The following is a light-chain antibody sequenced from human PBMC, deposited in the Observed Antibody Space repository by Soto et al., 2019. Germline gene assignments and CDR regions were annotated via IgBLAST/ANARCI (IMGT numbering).Light chain of an antibody. V-gene: IGKV1-5*03. CDR3: QQYSSYPWT. J-gene: IGKJ1*01. CDR2: KTS. Sequence: DIQMIQSPSTLSASVGDRVTITCRASQRINSWLAWYQQKPGKAPNLLIYKTSSLESGVPSRFSGSGSETEFTLTISGLQPDDFATYFCQQYSSYPWTFGQGTKVDIK. CDR1: QRINSW.